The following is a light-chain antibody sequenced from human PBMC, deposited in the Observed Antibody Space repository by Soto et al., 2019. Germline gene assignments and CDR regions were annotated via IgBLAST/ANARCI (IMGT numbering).Light chain of an antibody. CDR2: GNN. CDR3: QSYDSTLNNVV. Sequence: QSVLTQPPSVSGAPGQRITISCTGSSSNIGTGFDVHWYRQLPGTAPKLLIFGNNNRPSGVPDRFSGSMSGTSASLAIADLQVEDEADYYCQSYDSTLNNVVFGGGTKVTVL. V-gene: IGLV1-40*01. CDR1: SSNIGTGFD. J-gene: IGLJ2*01.